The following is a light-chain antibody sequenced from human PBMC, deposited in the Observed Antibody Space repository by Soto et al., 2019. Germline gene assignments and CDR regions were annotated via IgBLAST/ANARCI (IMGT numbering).Light chain of an antibody. CDR2: EVT. CDR1: SSDVGGYDY. J-gene: IGLJ1*01. Sequence: QSALTQPASVSGSPGQSIAISCTGTSSDVGGYDYVSWYQQQPDKAPKLMIYEVTKRPSGVSNRFSGSKSGNTASLTISGLQSEYEADYYCSSHTSGSTRVFGTGTMVTVL. CDR3: SSHTSGSTRV. V-gene: IGLV2-14*01.